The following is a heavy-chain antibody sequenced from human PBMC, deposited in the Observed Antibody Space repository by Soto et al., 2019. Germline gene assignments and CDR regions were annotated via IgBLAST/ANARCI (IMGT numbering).Heavy chain of an antibody. Sequence: EVQLLESGGGLVQPGGSLRLSCAASGFTFSSYAMSWVRQAPGKGLEWVSAISGSGGSAYYASSVKGRFTISSDNAKNTLYLKLNNLRAEDTDVYSCAKDSSHYDIEETVFDYGGQGTLVTVSS. CDR2: ISGSGGSA. V-gene: IGHV3-23*01. CDR1: GFTFSSYA. J-gene: IGHJ4*02. D-gene: IGHD3-3*01. CDR3: AKDSSHYDIEETVFDY.